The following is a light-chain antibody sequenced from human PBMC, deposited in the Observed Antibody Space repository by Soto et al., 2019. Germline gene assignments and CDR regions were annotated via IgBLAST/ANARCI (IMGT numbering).Light chain of an antibody. J-gene: IGKJ1*01. Sequence: EIVLTQSPATLSVSPGERATLSCRASQSVSSNLAWYQQQPGQAPRLLIYTTSNRATGIPARFSGSGSGTEFSLSISSLQSEDFVVYYCQQYNNGPSLTFGQGTKVEIK. CDR1: QSVSSN. CDR3: QQYNNGPSLT. V-gene: IGKV3-15*01. CDR2: TTS.